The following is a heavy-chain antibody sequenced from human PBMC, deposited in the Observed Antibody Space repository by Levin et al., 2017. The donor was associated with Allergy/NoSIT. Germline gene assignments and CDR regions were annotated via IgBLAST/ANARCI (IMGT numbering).Heavy chain of an antibody. J-gene: IGHJ4*02. D-gene: IGHD3-10*01. Sequence: SETLSLTCAVYGGSFSSYYWSWIRQPPGKGLEWIGEIDHSGSTNYNPSLKSRVSISVDTSKNQFSLKLTSVTAADTAVYYCARWRNYYGSGSYYPLGYWGQGTLVTVSS. CDR2: IDHSGST. CDR1: GGSFSSYY. V-gene: IGHV4-34*01. CDR3: ARWRNYYGSGSYYPLGY.